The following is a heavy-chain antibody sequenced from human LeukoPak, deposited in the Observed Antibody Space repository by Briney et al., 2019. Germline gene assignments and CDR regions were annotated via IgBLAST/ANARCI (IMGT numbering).Heavy chain of an antibody. V-gene: IGHV3-23*01. D-gene: IGHD6-19*01. CDR3: AKDYSSGWYRGAFDI. CDR2: TSGSGGST. Sequence: PGGSLRLSCAASGFTFSSYAMSWVRQAPGKGLEWVSATSGSGGSTYYADSVKGRFTISRDNSKSTLYLQMNSLRAEDTAVYYCAKDYSSGWYRGAFDIWGQGTMVTVSS. CDR1: GFTFSSYA. J-gene: IGHJ3*02.